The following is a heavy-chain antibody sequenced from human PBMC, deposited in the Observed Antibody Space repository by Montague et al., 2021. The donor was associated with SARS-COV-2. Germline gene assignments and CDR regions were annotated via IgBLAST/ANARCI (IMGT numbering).Heavy chain of an antibody. CDR1: GFTFNSYA. Sequence: SLRLSCAASGFTFNSYAMSWVRQAPGKGLEWVSIIYSGGSSTYYADSVKGRFTISRDNSKNTLYLQMNSMIAEDTAVYYCAKTHRYYNRNFDYWGPGTTVTVSS. D-gene: IGHD3-22*01. CDR3: AKTHRYYNRNFDY. CDR2: IYSGGSST. V-gene: IGHV3-23*03. J-gene: IGHJ4*03.